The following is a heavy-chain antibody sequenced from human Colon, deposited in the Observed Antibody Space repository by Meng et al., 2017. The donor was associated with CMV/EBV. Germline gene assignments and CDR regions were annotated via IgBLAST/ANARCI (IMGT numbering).Heavy chain of an antibody. V-gene: IGHV3-48*03. CDR2: MSSSGSIS. Sequence: GESLKISCAVSGFSLNSYEMNWVRQAPGKGLEWISYMSSSGSISYYADSMKGRFTISRDNAKNSLFLQLNSLRAEDTAVYYCARAGRYDNGSYYYNYAMDVWGRGTMVTVSS. D-gene: IGHD4-17*01. CDR1: GFSLNSYE. J-gene: IGHJ6*02. CDR3: ARAGRYDNGSYYYNYAMDV.